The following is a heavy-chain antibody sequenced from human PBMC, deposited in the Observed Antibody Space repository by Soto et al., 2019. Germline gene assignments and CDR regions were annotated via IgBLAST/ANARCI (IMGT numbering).Heavy chain of an antibody. J-gene: IGHJ4*02. CDR1: GGSIRDYY. V-gene: IGHV4-59*08. CDR2: IYYTGTT. CDR3: ARLGGYYQAFDS. D-gene: IGHD3-22*01. Sequence: PSETLSLTCTVSGGSIRDYYWGWIRQSPGKGLEWIGYIYYTGTTKYNPSLKSRVTISVDSSKNQFSLKLDSVTAADTAVYYCARLGGYYQAFDSWGQRTLVTVS.